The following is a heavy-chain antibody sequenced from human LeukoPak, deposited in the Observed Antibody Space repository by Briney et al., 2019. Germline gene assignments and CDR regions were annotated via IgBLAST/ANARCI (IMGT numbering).Heavy chain of an antibody. J-gene: IGHJ4*02. D-gene: IGHD3-10*01. Sequence: GGSLRLSCAASGFTFSRYWMSWVRQAPGKGLEWVANIKKDGSEKYYVDSVKGRFTISRDNAKNSLYLQMNSLRAEDTAVYYCARLLVYNSGGEAFDYWGQGTLVTVSS. CDR2: IKKDGSEK. CDR1: GFTFSRYW. CDR3: ARLLVYNSGGEAFDY. V-gene: IGHV3-7*01.